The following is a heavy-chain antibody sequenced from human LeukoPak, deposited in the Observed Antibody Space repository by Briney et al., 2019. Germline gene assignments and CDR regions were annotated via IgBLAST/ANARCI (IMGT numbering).Heavy chain of an antibody. V-gene: IGHV3-23*01. J-gene: IGHJ4*02. CDR3: AKDRGYSDYGARYYFDY. Sequence: AGGSLRLSCAASGFTFSSYAMSLVRQAPGKGPEWVSAISGSGGSTYYADSVKGRFTLSRDNSKNTLYLQMNSLSAEDTAVYYCAKDRGYSDYGARYYFDYWDQGTLVTVSS. CDR2: ISGSGGST. D-gene: IGHD5-12*01. CDR1: GFTFSSYA.